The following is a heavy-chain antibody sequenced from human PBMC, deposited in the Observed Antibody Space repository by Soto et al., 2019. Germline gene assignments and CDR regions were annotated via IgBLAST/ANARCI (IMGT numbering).Heavy chain of an antibody. CDR2: ISYDGSNQ. CDR1: GFTCSNYP. D-gene: IGHD2-15*01. J-gene: IGHJ4*02. Sequence: QVQLVESGGGVVQPGRSLRLSCAASGFTCSNYPMHWVRQAPGKGLEWVAVISYDGSNQYYADSVKGRFTISRDNSKNTLYLQMSSLRAEDTAVYYCAREGDCSGGRCSLFAYWGQGTLVTVSS. CDR3: AREGDCSGGRCSLFAY. V-gene: IGHV3-30-3*01.